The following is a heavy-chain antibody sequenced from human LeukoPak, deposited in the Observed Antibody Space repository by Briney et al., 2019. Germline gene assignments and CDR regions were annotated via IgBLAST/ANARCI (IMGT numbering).Heavy chain of an antibody. CDR3: ARTLGGYSYGYDYYYMDV. V-gene: IGHV1-2*02. J-gene: IGHJ6*03. CDR1: GYTFTGYY. Sequence: GASVKVSCKASGYTFTGYYIHWVRQAPGQGLEWMGWINPNSGGTNYAQKFQGRVTMTRDTSISTAYMELSRLRSDDTAVYYCARTLGGYSYGYDYYYMDVWGKGTTVTVSS. D-gene: IGHD5-18*01. CDR2: INPNSGGT.